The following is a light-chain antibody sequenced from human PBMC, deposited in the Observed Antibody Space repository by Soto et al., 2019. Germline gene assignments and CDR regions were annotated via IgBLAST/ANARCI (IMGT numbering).Light chain of an antibody. V-gene: IGLV2-14*01. CDR2: DVS. CDR1: SNDIGRYNY. CDR3: SSYTASDSWV. Sequence: QSALTQPASVSGSPGQSIAISCTGTSNDIGRYNYVSWYQQHPGKAPKLMIYDVSNRPSGISDRFSGSKSGNTASLTISGLQAEGEADYYCSSYTASDSWVFGGGTKLTVL. J-gene: IGLJ3*02.